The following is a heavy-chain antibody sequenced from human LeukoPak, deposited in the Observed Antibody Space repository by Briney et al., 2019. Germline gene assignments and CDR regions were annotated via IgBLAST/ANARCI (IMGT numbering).Heavy chain of an antibody. Sequence: GGSLRLSCAASGFTFSSYEMNWVRQAPGKGLEWISYISGSGSTIYYADSVKGRFTISRDNARSSLYLQMNSLRAEDTAVYYCARDRGSGLDYWGQGTLVTVSS. CDR2: ISGSGSTI. V-gene: IGHV3-48*03. CDR3: ARDRGSGLDY. J-gene: IGHJ4*02. CDR1: GFTFSSYE. D-gene: IGHD3-10*01.